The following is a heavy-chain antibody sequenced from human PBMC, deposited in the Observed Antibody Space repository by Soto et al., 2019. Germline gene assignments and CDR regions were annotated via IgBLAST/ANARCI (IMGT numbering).Heavy chain of an antibody. V-gene: IGHV2-5*02. CDR1: GFSLTTSGVG. J-gene: IGHJ1*01. CDR3: SHSRAVATTEYFRH. D-gene: IGHD6-19*01. Sequence: GPTLVNPTQTLTLTCSFTGFSLTTSGVGVGWIRQPPGKALEWLGIIYWDDDTRYSPSLQSRLTITKDTSKNQVVLTMTNMDPVDTATYYCSHSRAVATTEYFRHWGQGTLVTVSS. CDR2: IYWDDDT.